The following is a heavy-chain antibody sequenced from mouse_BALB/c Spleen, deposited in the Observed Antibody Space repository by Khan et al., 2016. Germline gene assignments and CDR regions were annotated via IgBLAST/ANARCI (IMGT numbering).Heavy chain of an antibody. D-gene: IGHD2-1*01. CDR2: INPSTGYT. Sequence: QVQLKQSGAELAKPGASVKMSCKASGYTFTSYWMHWVKQRPGQGLEWIGYINPSTGYTEYNQTFKDKATLTADKSSSTAYMQLSSLTSEDSAVYYCARSNYYGNFAYWGQGTLVTVSA. CDR1: GYTFTSYW. V-gene: IGHV1-7*01. J-gene: IGHJ3*01. CDR3: ARSNYYGNFAY.